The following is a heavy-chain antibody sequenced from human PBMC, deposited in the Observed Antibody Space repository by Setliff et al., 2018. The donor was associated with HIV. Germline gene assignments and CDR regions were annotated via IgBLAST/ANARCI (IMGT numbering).Heavy chain of an antibody. J-gene: IGHJ6*03. Sequence: ASVKVSCKASGYTFTNYYMHWLRRATGQGLEWMGWMNPNSGVSGYGQKFQGRVTMTRDTSISTAYMELSSLTSEDTAVYYCARGKGVGGVIITGGLDVWGKGTTVTVS. CDR1: GYTFTNYY. CDR2: MNPNSGVS. CDR3: ARGKGVGGVIITGGLDV. D-gene: IGHD3-10*01. V-gene: IGHV1-8*02.